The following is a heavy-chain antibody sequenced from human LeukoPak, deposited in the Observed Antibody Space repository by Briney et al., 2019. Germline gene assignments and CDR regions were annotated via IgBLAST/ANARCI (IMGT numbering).Heavy chain of an antibody. CDR2: INPSGGGT. CDR1: GYTFTSYY. Sequence: ASVKVSCKASGYTFTSYYIHWVRQAPGQGLEWMGVINPSGGGTSYAQKFQGRVTMTRDTSTSTVYMDLRSLRSEDTAVYFCARDMLAVPSNWFDPWGQGTLVAVSS. D-gene: IGHD2-8*01. CDR3: ARDMLAVPSNWFDP. V-gene: IGHV1-46*01. J-gene: IGHJ5*02.